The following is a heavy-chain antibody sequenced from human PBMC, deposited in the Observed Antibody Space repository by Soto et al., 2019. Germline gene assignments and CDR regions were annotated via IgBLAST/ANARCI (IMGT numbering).Heavy chain of an antibody. J-gene: IGHJ4*02. CDR1: EFTFSSYE. V-gene: IGHV3-48*03. CDR2: ISSSGSTI. D-gene: IGHD6-13*01. Sequence: EVQLVESGGGLVQPGGSLRLSCVASEFTFSSYEMNWVRQAPGKGLEWVSYISSSGSTIYYSDSVKGRFTISRDNAKKPLYLQMNSPRAEDTAVYYCVRFGGAAAGPGDYWGQGTLVTVSS. CDR3: VRFGGAAAGPGDY.